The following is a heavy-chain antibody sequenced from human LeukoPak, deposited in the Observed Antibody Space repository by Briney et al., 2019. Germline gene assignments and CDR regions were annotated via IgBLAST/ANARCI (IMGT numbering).Heavy chain of an antibody. CDR3: AKDPKSVEHGFDP. CDR1: GFTFSSYA. J-gene: IGHJ5*02. D-gene: IGHD1-26*01. V-gene: IGHV3-23*01. CDR2: ISGSGGST. Sequence: PGGSLRLSCSASGFTFSSYAMSWVRQAPGKGLEWVSAISGSGGSTYYADSVKGRFTVSRDNSKNTLYLQMNSLRAEDTAVYYCAKDPKSVEHGFDPWGQGTLVTVSS.